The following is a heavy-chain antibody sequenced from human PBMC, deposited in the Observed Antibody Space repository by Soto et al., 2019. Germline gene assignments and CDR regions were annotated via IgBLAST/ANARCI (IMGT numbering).Heavy chain of an antibody. CDR1: GYSISSGYY. Sequence: ETLSLTCAVSGYSISSGYYWGWIRQPPGKGLEWIGSMFHSGSTYYNPSLKSRVTISVDTSKNQFSLKLSSVTAADTAVYYCARGHIVVVPTVGWFDPWGHGTLVTVSS. J-gene: IGHJ5*02. D-gene: IGHD2-2*01. CDR2: MFHSGST. CDR3: ARGHIVVVPTVGWFDP. V-gene: IGHV4-38-2*01.